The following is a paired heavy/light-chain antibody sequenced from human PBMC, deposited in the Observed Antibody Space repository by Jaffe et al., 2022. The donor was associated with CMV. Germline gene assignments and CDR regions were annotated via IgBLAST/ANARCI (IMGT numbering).Light chain of an antibody. Sequence: EIVLTQSPGTLSLSPGERATLSCRASQSVSSSYLAWYQQKSGQAPRLLIYGASSRATGIPDRFSGSGSGTDFTLTISRLEPEDFAVYYCQQYGSSPKTFGQGTKVEIK. CDR3: QQYGSSPKT. CDR1: QSVSSSY. CDR2: GAS. J-gene: IGKJ1*01. V-gene: IGKV3-20*01.
Heavy chain of an antibody. V-gene: IGHV3-23*01. CDR3: AKISGPRVAEAATLNWFDP. Sequence: EVQLLESGGGLVQPGGSLRLSCVASGLTFSNYAMSWVRQAPGKGLEWVSAISGSGASTYYADSVKGRFTISRDNSKNTLYLQMNSLRAEDTAVYYCAKISGPRVAEAATLNWFDPWGQGTLVTVSS. CDR1: GLTFSNYA. CDR2: ISGSGAST. J-gene: IGHJ5*02. D-gene: IGHD6-13*01.